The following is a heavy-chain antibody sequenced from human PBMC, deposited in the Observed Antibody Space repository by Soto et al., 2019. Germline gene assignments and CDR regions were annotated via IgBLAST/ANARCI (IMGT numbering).Heavy chain of an antibody. J-gene: IGHJ1*01. CDR3: ARDRVESGYPEYFQH. V-gene: IGHV3-53*01. Sequence: EVQLVESGGGLIQPGGSLRLSCAASGFTVSSNYMSWVCQAPGKGLEWVSVIYSGGSTYYADSVKGRFTISRDNSKNTLYLQMNSLRAEVTAVYYCARDRVESGYPEYFQHWGQGTLVTVSS. CDR2: IYSGGST. CDR1: GFTVSSNY. D-gene: IGHD3-22*01.